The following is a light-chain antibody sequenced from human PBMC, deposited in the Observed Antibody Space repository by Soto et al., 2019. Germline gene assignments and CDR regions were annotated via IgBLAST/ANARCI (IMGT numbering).Light chain of an antibody. V-gene: IGKV1-12*01. Sequence: DIQMTQSPSYVSASVGDRVTITCRASQGVSSWLAWFQQKPGKAPKLLIHAASRLEGGAPSRFSGSGSGTDFTLTISSLQPEDFATYYCQHGNDFPYTFGQGTKVEMK. J-gene: IGKJ2*01. CDR1: QGVSSW. CDR2: AAS. CDR3: QHGNDFPYT.